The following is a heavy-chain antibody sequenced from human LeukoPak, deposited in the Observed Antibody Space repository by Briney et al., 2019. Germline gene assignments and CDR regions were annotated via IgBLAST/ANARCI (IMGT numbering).Heavy chain of an antibody. Sequence: GRSLRLSCAASGPTFSSSSMNWVRQAPGKGLEWVSSISSISSYIYYADSVKGRFTITRDNAKNSLYLQMNSLRAEVTAVYYCARETWELPNDYWGQGTLVTVSS. CDR1: GPTFSSSS. J-gene: IGHJ4*02. CDR3: ARETWELPNDY. V-gene: IGHV3-21*01. CDR2: ISSISSYI. D-gene: IGHD1-26*01.